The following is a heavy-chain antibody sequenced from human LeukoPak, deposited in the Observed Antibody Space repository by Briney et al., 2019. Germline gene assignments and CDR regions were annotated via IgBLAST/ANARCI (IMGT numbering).Heavy chain of an antibody. CDR1: GFTFSSYS. D-gene: IGHD3-22*01. Sequence: GGSLRLSCAASGFTFSSYSMNWVRQAPGKGLEWVSSISSSSSYIYYADSVKGRFTISRDNAKNSLYLQMNSLRAEDTAVYYCASFSSGYYSVTYWGQGTLVTVSS. CDR3: ASFSSGYYSVTY. V-gene: IGHV3-21*01. J-gene: IGHJ4*02. CDR2: ISSSSSYI.